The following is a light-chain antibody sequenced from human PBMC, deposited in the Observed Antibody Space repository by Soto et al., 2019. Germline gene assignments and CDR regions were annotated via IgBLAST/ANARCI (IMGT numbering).Light chain of an antibody. J-gene: IGKJ1*01. V-gene: IGKV3-20*01. CDR3: QHYSSSPRSWT. Sequence: EIVLTQSPGILSLSPGERATISCRASQSVSSSYLAWYQQKPGQAPRLLIYGASSRATGIPDRFSGSGFGTDFTLTISRLEPEDFAVYYCQHYSSSPRSWTFGQGTKVEIK. CDR2: GAS. CDR1: QSVSSSY.